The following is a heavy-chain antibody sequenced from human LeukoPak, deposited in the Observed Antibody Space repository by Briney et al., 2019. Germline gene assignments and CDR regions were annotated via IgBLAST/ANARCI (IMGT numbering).Heavy chain of an antibody. Sequence: GGSLRLPCAASGFTFSSYSMNWVRQAPGKGLEWVSSISSSSSYIYYADSVKGRFTISRDNAKNSLYLQMYSLRAQDTAVYYCARDFGGATYYYDSSGPMDNWFDPWGQGTLVTVSS. CDR2: ISSSSSYI. CDR3: ARDFGGATYYYDSSGPMDNWFDP. J-gene: IGHJ5*02. CDR1: GFTFSSYS. V-gene: IGHV3-21*01. D-gene: IGHD3-22*01.